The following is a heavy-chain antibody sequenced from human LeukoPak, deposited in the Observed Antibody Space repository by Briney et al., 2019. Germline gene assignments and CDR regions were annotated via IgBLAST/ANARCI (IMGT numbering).Heavy chain of an antibody. CDR1: GFTFDDYA. J-gene: IGHJ6*02. D-gene: IGHD3-3*01. V-gene: IGHV3-9*01. CDR2: ISWNSGSI. CDR3: AKSETITVFRVVIRGPHYYYGMDV. Sequence: GRSLRLSCAASGFTFDDYAMHWVRQAPGKGLEWVSGISWNSGSIGYADSVKGRFTISRDNAKNSLYLQMNSLRAEDTALYYCAKSETITVFRVVIRGPHYYYGMDVWGQGTTVTVSS.